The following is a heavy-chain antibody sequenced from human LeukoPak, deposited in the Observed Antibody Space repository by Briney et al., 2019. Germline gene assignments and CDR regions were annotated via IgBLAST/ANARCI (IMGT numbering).Heavy chain of an antibody. CDR2: ISDSGGST. J-gene: IGHJ4*02. CDR3: AKDSFLSGYFVDY. V-gene: IGHV3-23*01. Sequence: GGSLRLSCTASAFTFSSYAMSWVRQAPGKGLEWVSAISDSGGSTYYADSVKGRFTISRDNSKNTLYLQMNSLRAEDTAVYYCAKDSFLSGYFVDYWGQGTLVTVSS. D-gene: IGHD3-3*01. CDR1: AFTFSSYA.